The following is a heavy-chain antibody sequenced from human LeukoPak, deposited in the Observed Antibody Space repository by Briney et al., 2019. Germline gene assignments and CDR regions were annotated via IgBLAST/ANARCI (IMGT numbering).Heavy chain of an antibody. CDR3: ARDDSSGWYY. Sequence: GASVRLSRKASVYTLTSYYMHGVRQAPRHGLEWMGIINPSGGSTRYAKKLQGRVTMTRDTSTRTVNMELSSLISEDRPVYYCARDDSSGWYYRGQGDLVTVSS. D-gene: IGHD6-19*01. CDR1: VYTLTSYY. V-gene: IGHV1-46*01. J-gene: IGHJ4*02. CDR2: INPSGGST.